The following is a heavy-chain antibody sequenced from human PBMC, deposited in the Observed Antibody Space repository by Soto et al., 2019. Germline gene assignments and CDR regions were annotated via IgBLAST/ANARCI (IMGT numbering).Heavy chain of an antibody. D-gene: IGHD6-13*01. J-gene: IGHJ5*02. V-gene: IGHV4-34*01. CDR1: GGSFSGYY. Sequence: QVQLQQWGAGLLKPSETLSLTCAVYGGSFSGYYWSWIRQPPGKGLEWIGEINHSGSTNYNPSLKSRVTISVDTSKNQFSLKLSSVTAADTAVYYCARGRLAAAGKAPGPWRNWFDPWGQGTLVTVSS. CDR2: INHSGST. CDR3: ARGRLAAAGKAPGPWRNWFDP.